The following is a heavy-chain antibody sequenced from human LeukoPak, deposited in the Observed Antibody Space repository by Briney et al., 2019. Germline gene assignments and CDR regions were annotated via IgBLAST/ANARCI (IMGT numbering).Heavy chain of an antibody. Sequence: GGSLRLSCTASGFTFSSYSMNWVRQAPGKGLEWVSYISSSSSSNIFYADSFKGRFTISRDNAQNSLYLQMNSLRVEDTAVYYCARDPPGAHFDYWGQGTLVTVSS. CDR3: ARDPPGAHFDY. CDR2: ISSSSSSNI. D-gene: IGHD7-27*01. J-gene: IGHJ4*02. V-gene: IGHV3-21*01. CDR1: GFTFSSYS.